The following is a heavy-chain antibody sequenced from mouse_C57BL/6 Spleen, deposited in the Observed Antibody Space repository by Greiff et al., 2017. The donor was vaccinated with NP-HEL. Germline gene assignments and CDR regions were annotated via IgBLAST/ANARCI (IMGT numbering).Heavy chain of an antibody. V-gene: IGHV1-26*01. D-gene: IGHD1-1*01. J-gene: IGHJ2*01. Sequence: EVQLQQSGPELVKPGASVKISCKASGYTFTDYYMNWVKQSHGKSLEWIGDINPNNGGTSYNQKFKGKATLTVDKSSSTAYMELRSLTSEDSAVYYCARSWSSYPEDWGQGTTLTVSS. CDR1: GYTFTDYY. CDR2: INPNNGGT. CDR3: ARSWSSYPED.